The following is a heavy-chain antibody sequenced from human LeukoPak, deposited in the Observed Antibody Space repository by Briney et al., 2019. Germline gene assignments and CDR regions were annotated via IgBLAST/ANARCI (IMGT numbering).Heavy chain of an antibody. V-gene: IGHV1-18*04. CDR2: ISAYNGNT. J-gene: IGHJ4*02. CDR3: ARDAPMITFGGVIVTDY. D-gene: IGHD3-16*02. CDR1: GCTFTSYG. Sequence: GASVKVSCKASGCTFTSYGISWVRQAPGQGLEWMGWISAYNGNTNYAQKLQGRVTMTTDTSTSTAYMELRSLRSDDTAVYYCARDAPMITFGGVIVTDYWGQGTLVTVSS.